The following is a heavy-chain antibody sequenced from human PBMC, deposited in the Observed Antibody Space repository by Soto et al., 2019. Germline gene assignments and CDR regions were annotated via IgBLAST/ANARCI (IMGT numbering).Heavy chain of an antibody. CDR1: GGSFSGYY. CDR2: INHSGST. V-gene: IGHV4-34*01. J-gene: IGHJ6*02. Sequence: SAPLSLTCAVYGGSFSGYYWRWIRQPPGKGLEWIGEINHSGSTNYNPSLKSRVTISVDTSKNQFSLKLSSGTAADTAVYYCARLRTIVTIYYYYGMDVWGQGTTVT. D-gene: IGHD4-4*01. CDR3: ARLRTIVTIYYYYGMDV.